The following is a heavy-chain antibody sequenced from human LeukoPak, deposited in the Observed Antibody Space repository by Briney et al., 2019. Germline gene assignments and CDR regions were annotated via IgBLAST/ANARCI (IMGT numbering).Heavy chain of an antibody. D-gene: IGHD6-13*01. Sequence: SETLSLTCTVSGGSISSYYWSWIRQPPGKGLEWIGYIYYSGSTNYNPSLKSRVTISVDTSKNQFSLKLSSVTAADTAVYYCARERIAAAAEDYWGQGTRVTVSS. CDR3: ARERIAAAAEDY. CDR1: GGSISSYY. J-gene: IGHJ4*02. CDR2: IYYSGST. V-gene: IGHV4-59*01.